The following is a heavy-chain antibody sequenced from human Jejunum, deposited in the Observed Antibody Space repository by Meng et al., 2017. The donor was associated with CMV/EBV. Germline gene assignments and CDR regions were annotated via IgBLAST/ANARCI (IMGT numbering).Heavy chain of an antibody. CDR1: TFGDYA. D-gene: IGHD2-2*02. CDR3: TRGLPATIAWYFDL. J-gene: IGHJ2*01. CDR2: IRSKGYGGTT. Sequence: TFGDYAMSWVRQAPGKGLEWVGFIRSKGYGGTTENAASVKGRFTISRDDSKSIAYLQMNSLKTEDTAVYYCTRGLPATIAWYFDLWGRGTLVTVSS. V-gene: IGHV3-49*04.